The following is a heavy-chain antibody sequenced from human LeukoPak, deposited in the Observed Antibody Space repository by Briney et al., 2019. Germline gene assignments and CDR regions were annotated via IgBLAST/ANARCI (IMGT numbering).Heavy chain of an antibody. J-gene: IGHJ4*02. CDR1: GFTFSSYW. CDR3: ARTNYRVVVPAAIDY. D-gene: IGHD2-2*01. CDR2: INSDGSST. Sequence: GGSLRLSCAASGFTFSSYWMHWVRQAPGKGLVWVSRINSDGSSTSYADSVKGRFTISRDNAKNSLYLQMNSLRAEDTAVYYCARTNYRVVVPAAIDYWGQGTLVTVSS. V-gene: IGHV3-74*01.